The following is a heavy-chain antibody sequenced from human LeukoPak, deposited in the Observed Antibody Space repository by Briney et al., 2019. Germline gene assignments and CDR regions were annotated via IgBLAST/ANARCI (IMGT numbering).Heavy chain of an antibody. Sequence: GGSLRLSCATSGFTFSSSAMTWVRQAPGKGLEWVSTITVGGGDTSYADSVKGRFTISRDNSKRTVSLQMSSLTPDDTGVYYCAKDRGTIFDVLNFDFDLWGQGALVTVSS. CDR1: GFTFSSSA. CDR2: ITVGGGDT. V-gene: IGHV3-23*01. J-gene: IGHJ4*02. D-gene: IGHD3-3*02. CDR3: AKDRGTIFDVLNFDFDL.